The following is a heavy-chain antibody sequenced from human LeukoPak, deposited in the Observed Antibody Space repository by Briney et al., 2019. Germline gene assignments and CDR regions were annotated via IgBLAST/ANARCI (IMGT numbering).Heavy chain of an antibody. Sequence: SETLSLTCTVSGGSTSGPYWSWVRQPPGKGLEWIGDVYYSGSTHQNPSLKSRVTISVDTSKNQFSLKLRSVTAADTAVYYCARGSGATITDYWGQGTLVTVSS. CDR3: ARGSGATITDY. CDR2: VYYSGST. D-gene: IGHD5-12*01. J-gene: IGHJ4*02. CDR1: GGSTSGPY. V-gene: IGHV4-59*11.